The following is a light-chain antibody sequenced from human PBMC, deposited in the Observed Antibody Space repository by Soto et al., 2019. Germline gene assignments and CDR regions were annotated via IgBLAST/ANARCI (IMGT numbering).Light chain of an antibody. V-gene: IGKV1-33*01. CDR1: QGISHY. J-gene: IGKJ5*01. CDR2: DAS. Sequence: DIQMTQSPSTLSASVGDRVTITCQAGQGISHYLNWYQQKPGKAPKLLIYDASNLDTGVPSRFSGSGSGTEFTLTISSLQPEDFATYYCQQLNSYLPITFGQGTRL. CDR3: QQLNSYLPIT.